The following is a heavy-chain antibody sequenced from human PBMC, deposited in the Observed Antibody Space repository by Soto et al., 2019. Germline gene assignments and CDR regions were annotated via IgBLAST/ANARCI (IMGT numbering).Heavy chain of an antibody. CDR1: GFTFSAVD. V-gene: IGHV3-11*05. Sequence: QVQLEESGGGLVKPGGSLRLSCAASGFTFSAVDMSWIRQAPNKGLEYISYISSSGTSANYADSVKGRFTISRDNAKNSLYQQINSLRGERPAIYYCARDRGSVTGQYFDYWGQGALVTVS. CDR3: ARDRGSVTGQYFDY. D-gene: IGHD6-19*01. J-gene: IGHJ4*02. CDR2: ISSSGTSA.